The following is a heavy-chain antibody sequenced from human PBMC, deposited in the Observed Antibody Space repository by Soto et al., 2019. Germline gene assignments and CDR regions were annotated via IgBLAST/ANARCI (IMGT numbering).Heavy chain of an antibody. V-gene: IGHV1-46*01. CDR2: MNPSGDRT. Sequence: QVQLMQSGTEVKEPGASVNLSCKASGYTFSSSYIHWVRQAPGQGLEWMGIMNPSGDRTNYAQNFQGRVTMTRDTATSTVYMELSSLSSEDTAVYYCARGRGYSGDDLQEDGFDIWGQGTRVTVSS. D-gene: IGHD5-12*01. CDR1: GYTFSSSY. CDR3: ARGRGYSGDDLQEDGFDI. J-gene: IGHJ3*02.